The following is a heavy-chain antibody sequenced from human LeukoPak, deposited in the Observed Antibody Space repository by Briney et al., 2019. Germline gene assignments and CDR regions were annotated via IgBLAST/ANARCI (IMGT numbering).Heavy chain of an antibody. CDR2: MNPNSANT. Sequence: ASVKVSCKASGYTSTSYDINWVRQATGQGLEWMGWMNPNSANTGYAQKFQGRVTITRNTSISTAYMELSSLRSEDTAVYYCARGHWGSGVTSPYYFDYWGQGTLVTVSS. CDR3: ARGHWGSGVTSPYYFDY. V-gene: IGHV1-8*03. J-gene: IGHJ4*02. D-gene: IGHD2-15*01. CDR1: GYTSTSYD.